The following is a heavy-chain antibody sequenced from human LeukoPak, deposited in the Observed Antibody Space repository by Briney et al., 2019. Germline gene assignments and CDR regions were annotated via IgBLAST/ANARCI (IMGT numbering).Heavy chain of an antibody. CDR1: GYTFTSYG. CDR2: ISAYNSNT. J-gene: IGHJ4*02. CDR3: ARSRFGESNFDY. Sequence: ASVKVSCKASGYTFTSYGISWVRQAPGQGLEWMGWISAYNSNTNYAQKLQGRVTMTTDTSTSTAYMELRSLRSDDTAVYYCARSRFGESNFDYWGQGTLVTVSS. D-gene: IGHD3-10*01. V-gene: IGHV1-18*01.